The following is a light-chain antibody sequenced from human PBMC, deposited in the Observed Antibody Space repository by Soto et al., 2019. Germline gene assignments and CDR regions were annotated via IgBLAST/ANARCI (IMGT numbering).Light chain of an antibody. CDR1: RRDVGGYNY. CDR2: DVS. CDR3: SSYTSSSTPYV. J-gene: IGLJ1*01. Sequence: QSGLPQPASGAGSPGQSITLSGTGARRDVGGYNYVSWYQQHPGKAPKLMIYDVSNRPSGVSNRFSGSKSGNTASLTISGLQAEDEADYYCSSYTSSSTPYVFGTGTKVTVL. V-gene: IGLV2-14*01.